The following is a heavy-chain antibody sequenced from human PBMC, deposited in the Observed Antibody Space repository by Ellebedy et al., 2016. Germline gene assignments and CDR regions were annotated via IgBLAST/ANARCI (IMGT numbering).Heavy chain of an antibody. Sequence: ASVKVSXXASGYTFTSYGISWVRQAPGQGLEWMGWISAYNGNTNYAQKLQGRVTMTTDTSTSTAYMELRSLRSDDTAVYYCARDQRGIIQLWLLYYYYGMDVWGQGTTVTVSS. J-gene: IGHJ6*02. CDR1: GYTFTSYG. CDR2: ISAYNGNT. V-gene: IGHV1-18*04. CDR3: ARDQRGIIQLWLLYYYYGMDV. D-gene: IGHD5-18*01.